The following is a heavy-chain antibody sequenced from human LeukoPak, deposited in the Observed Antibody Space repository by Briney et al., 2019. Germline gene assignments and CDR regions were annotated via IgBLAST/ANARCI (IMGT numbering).Heavy chain of an antibody. CDR3: ARGEAPLGSSSWGA. CDR2: MNPNSGNT. V-gene: IGHV1-8*01. CDR1: GYTVTSYD. J-gene: IGHJ4*02. Sequence: ASVKVSCKASGYTVTSYDINWVRQATGQGLEWMGWMNPNSGNTGYAQKFQGRVTMTRNTSISTAYMELSSLRSEDTAVYYCARGEAPLGSSSWGAWGQGTLVTVSP. D-gene: IGHD6-13*01.